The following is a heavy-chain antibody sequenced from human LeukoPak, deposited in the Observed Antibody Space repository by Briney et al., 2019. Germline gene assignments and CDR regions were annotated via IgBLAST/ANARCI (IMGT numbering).Heavy chain of an antibody. CDR3: ARQGPDYGDYGGRYNWFDP. D-gene: IGHD4-17*01. Sequence: SETLSLTCIVSGGSISSYFWSWIRQPPGKRLEYIGYIYYSGSTNYNPSLQSRVAISVDTSKNQFSLKLSSVTAADTAVYYCARQGPDYGDYGGRYNWFDPWGQGTLVTVSS. V-gene: IGHV4-59*08. CDR1: GGSISSYF. CDR2: IYYSGST. J-gene: IGHJ5*02.